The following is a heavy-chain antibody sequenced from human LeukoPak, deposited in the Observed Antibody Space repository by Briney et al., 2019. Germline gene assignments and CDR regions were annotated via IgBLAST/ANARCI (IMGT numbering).Heavy chain of an antibody. Sequence: SGPTRVNPTQTLTLTCTFSAVSLSTSGMSVIWIRQPPGKALEWLALIGWDDDKYYSTPTTTRLTISKATSQHQMARTLPNMDPVDTAPYYCARIRRPPYYDLLTGYSGWFAPWGQGTLVTVSS. V-gene: IGHV2-70*01. CDR3: ARIRRPPYYDLLTGYSGWFAP. J-gene: IGHJ5*02. CDR1: AVSLSTSGMS. CDR2: IGWDDDK. D-gene: IGHD3-9*01.